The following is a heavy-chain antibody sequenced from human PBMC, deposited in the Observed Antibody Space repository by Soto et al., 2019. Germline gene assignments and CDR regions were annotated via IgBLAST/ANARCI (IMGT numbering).Heavy chain of an antibody. J-gene: IGHJ4*02. Sequence: PSETLSLTCTVSGGSISSGGYYWSWIRQHPGKGLEWIGYIYYSGSTYYNPSLKSRVTISVDTSKNQFSLKLSSVTAADTAVYYCATTDPSVLRFLEWSPAGYDYWGQGTLVTVSS. CDR2: IYYSGST. CDR3: ATTDPSVLRFLEWSPAGYDY. D-gene: IGHD3-3*01. V-gene: IGHV4-31*03. CDR1: GGSISSGGYY.